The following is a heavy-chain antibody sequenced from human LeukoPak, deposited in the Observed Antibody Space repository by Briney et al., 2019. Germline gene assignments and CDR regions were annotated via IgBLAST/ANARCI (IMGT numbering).Heavy chain of an antibody. Sequence: SETLSLTCTVSGGSISSSSYYWGWIRQPPGKGLEWIGSIYYRGSTYYNPSLKSRVTISVDTSKNQFSLKLSSVTAADTAVYYCVRLGVFGSGSYYSDYWGQGTLVTVSS. V-gene: IGHV4-39*01. CDR2: IYYRGST. CDR1: GGSISSSSYY. D-gene: IGHD3-10*01. CDR3: VRLGVFGSGSYYSDY. J-gene: IGHJ4*02.